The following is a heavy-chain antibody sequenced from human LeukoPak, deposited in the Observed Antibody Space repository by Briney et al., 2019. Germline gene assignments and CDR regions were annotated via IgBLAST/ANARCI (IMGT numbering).Heavy chain of an antibody. D-gene: IGHD6-6*01. CDR3: ARDGEYSSSPGIFDY. Sequence: GRSLRLSCAASGFTFSSYAMHWVRQAPGKGLEWVAVISYDGSNKYYADSVEGRFTISRDNSKNTLYLQMNSLRAEDTAVYYCARDGEYSSSPGIFDYWGQGTLVTVSS. CDR2: ISYDGSNK. J-gene: IGHJ4*02. V-gene: IGHV3-30*01. CDR1: GFTFSSYA.